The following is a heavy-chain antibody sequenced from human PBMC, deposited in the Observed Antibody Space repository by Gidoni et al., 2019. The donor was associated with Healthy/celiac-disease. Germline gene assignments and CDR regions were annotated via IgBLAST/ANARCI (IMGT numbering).Heavy chain of an antibody. V-gene: IGHV4-34*01. J-gene: IGHJ4*02. Sequence: QVQLQQWGAGLLKPSETLSLTCAVYGGSFSGYYWSWIRQPPGKGLEWIGEINHSGSTNYNPSLKSRVTISVDASKNQFSLKLSSVTAADTAVYYCARERVGSREPFDYWGQGTLVTVSS. CDR2: INHSGST. CDR3: ARERVGSREPFDY. CDR1: GGSFSGYY. D-gene: IGHD1-26*01.